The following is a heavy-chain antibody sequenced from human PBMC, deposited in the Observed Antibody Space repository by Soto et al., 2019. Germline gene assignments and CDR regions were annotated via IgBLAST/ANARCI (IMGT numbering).Heavy chain of an antibody. V-gene: IGHV5-51*01. D-gene: IGHD6-13*01. CDR1: GYSFTSYW. J-gene: IGHJ3*02. Sequence: GESLKISCKGSGYSFTSYWIGWVRQMPGKGLEWMGIIYPGDSDTRYSPSFQGQGTISADKSNSTAYLQWSSLKASDTAMYYCARRRAAAGDGLYDAFDIWGQGTMVTVSS. CDR2: IYPGDSDT. CDR3: ARRRAAAGDGLYDAFDI.